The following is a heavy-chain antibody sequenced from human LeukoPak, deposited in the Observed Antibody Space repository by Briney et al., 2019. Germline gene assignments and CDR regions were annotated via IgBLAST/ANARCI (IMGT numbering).Heavy chain of an antibody. CDR2: INPNSGGT. V-gene: IGHV1-2*02. CDR3: VRGGSTQTVVVTATPDY. Sequence: ASVKVSCKASGYTFTGYYMHWVRQAPGQGLEWMGWINPNSGGTNYAQKFQGRVTMTRDMSINTAYMEMSSLRSDDTAIYYCVRGGSTQTVVVTATPDYWGQGTLVTVSS. D-gene: IGHD2-21*02. CDR1: GYTFTGYY. J-gene: IGHJ4*02.